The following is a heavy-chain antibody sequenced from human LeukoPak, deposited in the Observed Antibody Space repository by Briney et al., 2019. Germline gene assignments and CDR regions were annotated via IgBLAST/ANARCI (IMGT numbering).Heavy chain of an antibody. CDR2: IKSDGSST. CDR3: ARRRTNYYYHYGMDV. Sequence: PGGFLRLSCAASGFTFKDYWMHWVRQAPGKGLVWVSRIKSDGSSTSYADSVKGRFTISRDNAKNTLYLQMKSLRAEDSGVYYCARRRTNYYYHYGMDVWGQGTTVTVSS. J-gene: IGHJ6*02. CDR1: GFTFKDYW. V-gene: IGHV3-74*01.